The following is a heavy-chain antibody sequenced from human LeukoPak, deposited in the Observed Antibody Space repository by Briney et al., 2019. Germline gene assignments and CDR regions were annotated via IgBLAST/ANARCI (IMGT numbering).Heavy chain of an antibody. D-gene: IGHD6-19*01. CDR1: GGTFSTYA. J-gene: IGHJ4*02. CDR3: ARGRGWGILDS. Sequence: GSSVKVSCKDSGGTFSTYAISWVRQAPGQGLEWMGRIIPILGIENYAQKFQGRVTMTTNTSIDTAYMELSSLTFDDTAIYYCARGRGWGILDSWGQGHLVTVSS. CDR2: IIPILGIE. V-gene: IGHV1-69*04.